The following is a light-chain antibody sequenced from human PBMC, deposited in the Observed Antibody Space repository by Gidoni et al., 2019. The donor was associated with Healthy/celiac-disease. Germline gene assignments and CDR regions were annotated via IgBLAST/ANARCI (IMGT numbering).Light chain of an antibody. J-gene: IGLJ2*01. Sequence: VLTQSPSAAASLGAAVKLTCTLSSGHSSYAIAWHQQQPAKGPRYLMKLNSDGSHSKGDGIPDRFSGSSSGAERYLTISSLQSEDEADYYCQTWGTGIQGVFGGGTKLTVL. V-gene: IGLV4-69*01. CDR3: QTWGTGIQGV. CDR2: LNSDGSH. CDR1: SGHSSYA.